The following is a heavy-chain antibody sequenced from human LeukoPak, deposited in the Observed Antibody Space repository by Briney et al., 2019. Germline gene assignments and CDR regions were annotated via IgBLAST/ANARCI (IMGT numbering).Heavy chain of an antibody. Sequence: GGSLRLSCAASGFTFSSYDMSWVRQAPGEGLEWVSAVSGSGRSTYYADSVKGRFTISRDNSKNTLYLQMNSLRAEDTAVYYCAKDHDSYFDYWGQGTLVTVSS. CDR3: AKDHDSYFDY. J-gene: IGHJ4*02. V-gene: IGHV3-23*01. D-gene: IGHD3-16*01. CDR2: VSGSGRST. CDR1: GFTFSSYD.